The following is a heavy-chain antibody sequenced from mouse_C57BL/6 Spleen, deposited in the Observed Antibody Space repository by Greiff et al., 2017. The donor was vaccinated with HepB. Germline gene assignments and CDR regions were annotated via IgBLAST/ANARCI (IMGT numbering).Heavy chain of an antibody. V-gene: IGHV14-4*01. CDR1: GFNIKDDY. J-gene: IGHJ2*01. Sequence: EVQVVESGAELVRPGASVKLSCTASGFNIKDDYMHWVKQRPEQGLEWIGWIDPEKGDTEYASKFQGKATITADTSSNIAYLQLSSLTSDETAVYYCTPLTVTRGFDYWGQGTTLTVSS. CDR2: IDPEKGDT. CDR3: TPLTVTRGFDY. D-gene: IGHD4-1*01.